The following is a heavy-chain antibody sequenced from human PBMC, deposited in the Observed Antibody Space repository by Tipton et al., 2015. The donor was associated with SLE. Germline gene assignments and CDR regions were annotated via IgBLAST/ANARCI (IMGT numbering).Heavy chain of an antibody. D-gene: IGHD3-10*01. V-gene: IGHV4-39*07. Sequence: TLSLTCTVSGGSISSSSYYWGWIRQPPGKGLEWIGSIYYSGSTKYNPSLKSRVTISVDTSKNQFSLKLSSVTAADAAVYYCARGRITMIRGLTSDAFDIWGQGTMVTVSS. J-gene: IGHJ3*02. CDR3: ARGRITMIRGLTSDAFDI. CDR1: GGSISSSSYY. CDR2: IYYSGST.